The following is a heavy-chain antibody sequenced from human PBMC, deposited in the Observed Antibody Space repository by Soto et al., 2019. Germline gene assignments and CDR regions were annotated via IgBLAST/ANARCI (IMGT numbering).Heavy chain of an antibody. CDR3: AKMASLRRGADY. CDR2: ISYDGSNK. D-gene: IGHD2-2*01. V-gene: IGHV3-30*18. Sequence: QVQLVESGGGVVQPGRSLRLSCAASGFTFSSYGMHWVRQAPGEGLEWVAVISYDGSNKYYADSVKGRFTISRDNSKNTLYLQMNSLRAEDTAVYYCAKMASLRRGADYWGQGTLVTASS. CDR1: GFTFSSYG. J-gene: IGHJ4*02.